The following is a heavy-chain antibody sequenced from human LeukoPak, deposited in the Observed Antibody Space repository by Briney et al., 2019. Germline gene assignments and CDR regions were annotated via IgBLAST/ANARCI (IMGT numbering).Heavy chain of an antibody. CDR1: GFNFDDYG. CDR3: VRGDRYSTSSQHDY. D-gene: IGHD6-6*01. Sequence: GGSLRLSCAASGFNFDDYGMSWVRQAPGKGLEWVSGINWNGGSAGYADSVKGRFTISRDNAKNSLYLQMNSLRAEDTALYYCVRGDRYSTSSQHDYWGQGTLVTVSS. V-gene: IGHV3-20*04. J-gene: IGHJ4*02. CDR2: INWNGGSA.